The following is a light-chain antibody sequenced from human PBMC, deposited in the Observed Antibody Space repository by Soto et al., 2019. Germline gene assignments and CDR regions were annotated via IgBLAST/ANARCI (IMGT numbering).Light chain of an antibody. CDR3: QQSYNTPST. CDR2: TAS. CDR1: QRISVY. V-gene: IGKV1-39*01. J-gene: IGKJ5*01. Sequence: DIQVTQSPSSLSASVGDKFSITCRASQRISVYLNWYQQKPGRAPKLLIYTASTLQSGVPSRFSGSGSGTYFTLTINSLHPEDFGTYYCQQSYNTPSTFGQGTRLEIK.